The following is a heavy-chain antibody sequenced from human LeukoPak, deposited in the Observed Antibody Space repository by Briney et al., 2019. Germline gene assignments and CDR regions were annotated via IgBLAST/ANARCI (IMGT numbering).Heavy chain of an antibody. Sequence: PGGSLRLSCAASGFTFGSYGMSWVRQAPGKGLEWVSFITPNADRASYADSVKGRFTISGDNPRNTLYMQMNSLRDEDTAVYYCAIMHGYYDGSGYWVQWGQGTLVTVSS. CDR2: ITPNADRA. V-gene: IGHV3-23*01. CDR1: GFTFGSYG. CDR3: AIMHGYYDGSGYWVQ. J-gene: IGHJ1*01. D-gene: IGHD3-22*01.